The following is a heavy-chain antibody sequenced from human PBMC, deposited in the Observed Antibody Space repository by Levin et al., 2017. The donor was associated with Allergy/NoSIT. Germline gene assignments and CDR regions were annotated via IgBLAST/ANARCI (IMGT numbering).Heavy chain of an antibody. Sequence: GESLKISCKGSGYSFTSYWIGWVRQMPGKGLEWMGIIYPGDSDTRYSPSFQGQVTISADKSISTAYLQWSSLKASDTAMYYCARLVGEMGLRKGEYYYYYGMDVWGQGTTVTVSS. CDR1: GYSFTSYW. CDR2: IYPGDSDT. D-gene: IGHD5-12*01. V-gene: IGHV5-51*01. J-gene: IGHJ6*02. CDR3: ARLVGEMGLRKGEYYYYYGMDV.